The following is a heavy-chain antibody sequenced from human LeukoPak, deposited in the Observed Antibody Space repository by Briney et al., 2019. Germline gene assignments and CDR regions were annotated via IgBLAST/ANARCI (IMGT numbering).Heavy chain of an antibody. D-gene: IGHD5-18*01. CDR3: ARDRGGYSYGIYFDY. V-gene: IGHV3-21*04. J-gene: IGHJ4*02. Sequence: GGSLRLSCAGSGFNFSSYSMSWVRQAPWKGLEFVSSISSSSSFIYYADSVEGRFTISRDNSKNTLYLQMNSLRAEDTAVYYCARDRGGYSYGIYFDYWGQGTLVTVSS. CDR1: GFNFSSYS. CDR2: ISSSSSFI.